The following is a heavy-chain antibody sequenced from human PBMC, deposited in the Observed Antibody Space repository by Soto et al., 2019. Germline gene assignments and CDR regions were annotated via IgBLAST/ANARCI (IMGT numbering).Heavy chain of an antibody. Sequence: PGGSLRLSCAASGSTFSDYEMNWVRQAPGKGLEWVSYISNSGGTIKYADSVKGRFTISRDNAKNSLYLQMNSLRVEDTAVYYCEASTARLTDFNMMVSNWFDPWGQGTLVTVSS. CDR2: ISNSGGTI. CDR1: GSTFSDYE. CDR3: EASTARLTDFNMMVSNWFDP. D-gene: IGHD3-22*01. J-gene: IGHJ5*02. V-gene: IGHV3-48*03.